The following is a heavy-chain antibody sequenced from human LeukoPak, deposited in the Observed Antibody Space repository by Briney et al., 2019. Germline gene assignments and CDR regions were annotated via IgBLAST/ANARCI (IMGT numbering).Heavy chain of an antibody. CDR3: ARDPSSIAARLDY. Sequence: GGSLRLSCAASGFTFSSYAMHWVRQAPGKGLEWVAVISYAGSSKYYADSVKGRFTISRDNSKNTLYLQMNSLRAEDTAVYYCARDPSSIAARLDYWGQGTLVTVSS. J-gene: IGHJ4*02. CDR1: GFTFSSYA. D-gene: IGHD6-6*01. V-gene: IGHV3-30-3*01. CDR2: ISYAGSSK.